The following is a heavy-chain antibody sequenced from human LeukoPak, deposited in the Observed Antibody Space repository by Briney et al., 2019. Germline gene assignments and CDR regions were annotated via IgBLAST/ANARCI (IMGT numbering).Heavy chain of an antibody. V-gene: IGHV3-64*01. CDR1: GFTFSNYA. Sequence: GGSLRLSCAASGFTFSNYAVHWVRQAPGKGLEYVSAISSNGGGTYYANSVKGRFTISRDNSKNTLYLQMGSLRAEDMAVYYCARWGSTSCYDYWGQGTLVTVSS. D-gene: IGHD2-2*01. CDR3: ARWGSTSCYDY. J-gene: IGHJ4*02. CDR2: ISSNGGGT.